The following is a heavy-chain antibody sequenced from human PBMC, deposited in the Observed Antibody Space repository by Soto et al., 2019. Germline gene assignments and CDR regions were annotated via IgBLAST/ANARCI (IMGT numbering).Heavy chain of an antibody. J-gene: IGHJ5*02. V-gene: IGHV4-31*03. CDR3: AREVVVPAARTYNWFDP. CDR1: GGSISSGGYY. D-gene: IGHD2-2*01. CDR2: IYYSGST. Sequence: SETLSLTCTVSGGSISSGGYYWSWIRQHPGKGLEWIGYIYYSGSTYYNPSLKSRVTISVDTSKNQFSLKLSSVTAADTAVYYCAREVVVPAARTYNWFDPWGQGTLVTVSS.